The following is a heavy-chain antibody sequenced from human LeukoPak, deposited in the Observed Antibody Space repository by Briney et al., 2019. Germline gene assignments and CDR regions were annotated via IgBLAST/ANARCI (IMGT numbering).Heavy chain of an antibody. CDR3: ARVVPAVKGAYFDY. J-gene: IGHJ4*02. Sequence: GGSLRLSCAASGFTFSNNWMHWCRQAPGKGLVWWSRNNSDGRRTNYAASVKGRFTISRDNSKSTLYLQMNSLRAEDTAVYYCARVVPAVKGAYFDYWGQGTLVTVSS. D-gene: IGHD6-6*01. CDR2: NNSDGRRT. CDR1: GFTFSNNW. V-gene: IGHV3-74*01.